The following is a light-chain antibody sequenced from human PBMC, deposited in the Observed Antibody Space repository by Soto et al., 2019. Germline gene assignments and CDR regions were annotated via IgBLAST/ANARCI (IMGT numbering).Light chain of an antibody. CDR2: LNSDGSH. CDR3: QTWGTGIHV. J-gene: IGLJ7*01. CDR1: SGHSSYA. V-gene: IGLV4-69*01. Sequence: QLVLTQSPSASASLGASVNLTCTLSSGHSSYAIAWHQQQPEKGPRYLMKLNSDGSHSKGDGIPDRFSGSSSGAERYLTISSLHAEDEADYYCQTWGTGIHVFGGGTQLTVL.